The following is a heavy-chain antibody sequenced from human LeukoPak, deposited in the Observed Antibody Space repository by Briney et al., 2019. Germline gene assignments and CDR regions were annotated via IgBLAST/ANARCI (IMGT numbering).Heavy chain of an antibody. D-gene: IGHD1-1*01. CDR3: ARDGQSRYNWNDVDNWFDP. V-gene: IGHV1-2*02. CDR2: INPNSGGT. Sequence: ASVKVSCKASGYTFTGYYMHWVRQAPGQGLEWMGWINPNSGGTNYAQKFQGRVTMTRDTSISTAYMELSRLRSDDTAVYYCARDGQSRYNWNDVDNWFDPWGQGTLVTVSS. CDR1: GYTFTGYY. J-gene: IGHJ5*02.